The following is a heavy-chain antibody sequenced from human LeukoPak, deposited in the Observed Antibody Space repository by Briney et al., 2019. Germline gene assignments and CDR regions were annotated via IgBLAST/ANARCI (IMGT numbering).Heavy chain of an antibody. D-gene: IGHD3-10*01. V-gene: IGHV4-34*01. CDR1: GGSFSGYY. Sequence: PSETLSLTCAVYGGSFSGYYWSWIRQPPGKGLEWIGEINHSGSTNYNPSLKSRVTISVDTSKNQFSLKLSSVTAADTAVYYCARVYGSGRYYYYGMDAWGKGTTVTVSS. CDR3: ARVYGSGRYYYYGMDA. J-gene: IGHJ6*04. CDR2: INHSGST.